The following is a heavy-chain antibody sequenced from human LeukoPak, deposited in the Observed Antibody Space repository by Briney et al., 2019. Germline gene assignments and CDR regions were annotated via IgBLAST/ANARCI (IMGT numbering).Heavy chain of an antibody. J-gene: IGHJ4*02. Sequence: GESLRISCKGSGYSFTSYWISWVRLMPGKGLEWMGRIDPSDSYTNYSPSFQGHVTISADKSISTAYLQWSSLKASDTAMYYCARHWAAASLDLDYWGQGTLVTVSS. CDR2: IDPSDSYT. V-gene: IGHV5-10-1*01. D-gene: IGHD6-13*01. CDR3: ARHWAAASLDLDY. CDR1: GYSFTSYW.